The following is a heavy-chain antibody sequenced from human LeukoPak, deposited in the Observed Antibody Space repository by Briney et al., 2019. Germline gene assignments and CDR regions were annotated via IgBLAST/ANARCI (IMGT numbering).Heavy chain of an antibody. Sequence: GGSLRLSCAASGFTFSSYWMHWVRQAPGKGLVWVSRITSDGSTTSYADSVKGRFTISRDNAKNTLYLQMNSLRVEDTAVYYCARGNSHAFDIWGRGTMVTVSS. CDR3: ARGNSHAFDI. D-gene: IGHD3-10*01. CDR2: ITSDGSTT. V-gene: IGHV3-74*01. J-gene: IGHJ3*02. CDR1: GFTFSSYW.